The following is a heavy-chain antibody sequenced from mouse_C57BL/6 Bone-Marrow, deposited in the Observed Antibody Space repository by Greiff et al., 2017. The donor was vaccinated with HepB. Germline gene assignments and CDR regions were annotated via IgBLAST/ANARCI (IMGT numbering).Heavy chain of an antibody. CDR3: ARKGGYPYYYAMDY. D-gene: IGHD2-2*01. J-gene: IGHJ4*01. Sequence: VQLQESGPGLVQPSQSLSITCTVSGFSLTSYGVHWVRQCPGKGLEWLGVIWSGGSTDYNAAFISRLSISKDNSKSQVFFKMNSLQADDTAIYYCARKGGYPYYYAMDYWGQGTSVTVSS. CDR2: IWSGGST. V-gene: IGHV2-2*01. CDR1: GFSLTSYG.